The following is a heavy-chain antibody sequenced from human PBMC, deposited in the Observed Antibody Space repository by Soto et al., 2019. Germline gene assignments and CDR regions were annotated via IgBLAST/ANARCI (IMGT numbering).Heavy chain of an antibody. D-gene: IGHD6-19*01. Sequence: GGSLRLSCAASGFTFSSYGMHWVRQAPGKGLEWVAVIWYDGSNKYYADSVKGRFTVSRDNSKNTLYLQMNRLRAEDTAVYYCAKDLFGGLAVTGTGGFDYWGQGTLVTVSS. V-gene: IGHV3-30*02. CDR3: AKDLFGGLAVTGTGGFDY. CDR1: GFTFSSYG. CDR2: IWYDGSNK. J-gene: IGHJ4*02.